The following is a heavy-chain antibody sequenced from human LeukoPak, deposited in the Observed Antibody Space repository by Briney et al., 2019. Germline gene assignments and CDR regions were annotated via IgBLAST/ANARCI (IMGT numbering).Heavy chain of an antibody. CDR1: GLSFSGYS. D-gene: IGHD2-15*01. CDR3: ARDLGYCSGGSCYYYGMDV. V-gene: IGHV3-21*01. J-gene: IGHJ6*02. CDR2: ITGSSSYI. Sequence: GGSLRLSCVVSGLSFSGYSMTWVRQAPGKGLEWVSSITGSSSYIYYADSVRGRFTISRDNAKNSVCLQMNSLRAEDTAVYYCARDLGYCSGGSCYYYGMDVGGQGTTVTVSS.